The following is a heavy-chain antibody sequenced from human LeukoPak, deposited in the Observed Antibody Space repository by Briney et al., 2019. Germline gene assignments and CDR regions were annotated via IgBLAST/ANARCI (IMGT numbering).Heavy chain of an antibody. CDR2: ISYDGSNK. D-gene: IGHD3-10*01. J-gene: IGHJ6*03. V-gene: IGHV3-30*18. Sequence: GGSLRLSCAASGFTFSSYGMHWVRQAPGKGLEWVAVISYDGSNKYYADSVKGRFTISRDNSKNTLYLQMNSLRAEDTAVYYCAKDYKGDYYYYMDVWGKGTTVTISS. CDR3: AKDYKGDYYYYMDV. CDR1: GFTFSSYG.